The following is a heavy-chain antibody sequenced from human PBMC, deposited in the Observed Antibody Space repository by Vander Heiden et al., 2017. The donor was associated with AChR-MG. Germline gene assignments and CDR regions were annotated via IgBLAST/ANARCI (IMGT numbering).Heavy chain of an antibody. CDR2: IYYSGST. D-gene: IGHD3-10*01. J-gene: IGHJ6*02. CDR1: GRSISSYY. CDR3: ARNPGVRGVVDYYYYGMDV. V-gene: IGHV4-59*01. Sequence: QVQLQESGPGLVKPSETLTLTCPVPGRSISSYYWSWIRQPPGKGLEWIGYIYYSGSTNYNPSLKSRVTISVDTSKNQFSLKLSSVTAADTAVYYCARNPGVRGVVDYYYYGMDVWGHGTTVTVSS.